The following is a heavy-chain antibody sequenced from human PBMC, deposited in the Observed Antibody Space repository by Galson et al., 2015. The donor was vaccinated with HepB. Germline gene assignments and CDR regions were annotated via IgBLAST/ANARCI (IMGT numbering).Heavy chain of an antibody. CDR1: GFSLTTSGVG. Sequence: PALVKPTQTLTLTCTFSGFSLTTSGVGVGWIRQPPGKALDWLALIYWDDDKRYSPSLKSRLTITKDTSKNQVVLTMTNMDPVDTGTYYCAHRTARSRGGCRGGSCYSGFDYWGQGTLVTVSS. CDR2: IYWDDDK. V-gene: IGHV2-5*02. D-gene: IGHD2-15*01. CDR3: AHRTARSRGGCRGGSCYSGFDY. J-gene: IGHJ4*02.